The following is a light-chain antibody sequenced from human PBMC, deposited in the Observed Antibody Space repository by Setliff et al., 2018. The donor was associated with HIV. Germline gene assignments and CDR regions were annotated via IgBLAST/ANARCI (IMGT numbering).Light chain of an antibody. CDR1: SSDVGGYNY. CDR2: EAS. V-gene: IGLV2-8*01. CDR3: TSYAGSNNLGV. J-gene: IGLJ1*01. Sequence: QSALTQPPSASGSPGQSVTISCTGTSSDVGGYNYVSWYQQHPGKAPKLMIYEASKRPPGVPDRFSGSKSGNTASLTVSGLQAEDEADYYCTSYAGSNNLGVFGTGTKVTVL.